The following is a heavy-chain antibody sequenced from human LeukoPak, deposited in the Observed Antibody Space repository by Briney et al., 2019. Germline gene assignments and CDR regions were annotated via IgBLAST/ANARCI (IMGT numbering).Heavy chain of an antibody. D-gene: IGHD3-22*01. CDR3: AKSSYYDSSGYYREYYFDY. CDR1: RFTFSSYA. V-gene: IGHV3-30-3*02. Sequence: GGSLRLSCAASRFTFSSYAMHWVRQAPGKGLEWVAVISYDGSNKYYADSVKGRFTISRDNSKNTLYLQMSSLRAGDTAVYYCAKSSYYDSSGYYREYYFDYWGQGTLVTVSS. CDR2: ISYDGSNK. J-gene: IGHJ4*02.